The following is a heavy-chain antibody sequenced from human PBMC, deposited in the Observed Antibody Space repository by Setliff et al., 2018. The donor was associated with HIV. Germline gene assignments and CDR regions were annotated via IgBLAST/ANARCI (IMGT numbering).Heavy chain of an antibody. Sequence: SETLSLTCTVSGGSISSGTYYWSWIRQPAGKGLEWIGRIYTSGSTNYNPSLKTRVTLSVDTSKNQFSLRLSSVTAADTAVYYCARGYSGYVGFTSMDVWSQGTTVTVSS. CDR2: IYTSGST. CDR1: GGSISSGTYY. J-gene: IGHJ6*02. CDR3: ARGYSGYVGFTSMDV. V-gene: IGHV4-61*02. D-gene: IGHD1-26*01.